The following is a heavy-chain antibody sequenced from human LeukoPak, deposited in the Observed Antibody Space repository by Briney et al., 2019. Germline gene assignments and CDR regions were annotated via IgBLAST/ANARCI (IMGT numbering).Heavy chain of an antibody. J-gene: IGHJ3*02. CDR2: ISGSGGST. CDR3: AKGPVVTFEI. CDR1: GFTVSSNYA. D-gene: IGHD2-15*01. Sequence: PGGSLRLSCTVSGFTVSSNYAMNWVRQAPGKGLEWVSGISGSGGSTYYADSVKGRFTISRDNSKKTLYLQMNSLRAEDTAVYYCAKGPVVTFEIWGQGTMVTVSS. V-gene: IGHV3-23*01.